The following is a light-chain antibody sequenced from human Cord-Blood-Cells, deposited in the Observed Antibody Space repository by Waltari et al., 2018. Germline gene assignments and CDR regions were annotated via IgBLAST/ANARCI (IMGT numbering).Light chain of an antibody. J-gene: IGLJ1*01. V-gene: IGLV3-1*01. CDR2: QDS. CDR1: KLGDKY. CDR3: QAWDSSTV. Sequence: SYELTQPPSVSVSPGQTASITCSGAKLGDKYACWYQQKPDQSPVLVIYQDSKRPSGTPERFSGSNSGNTATLTISGTQAMDEADYYCQAWDSSTVFGTGTKVTVL.